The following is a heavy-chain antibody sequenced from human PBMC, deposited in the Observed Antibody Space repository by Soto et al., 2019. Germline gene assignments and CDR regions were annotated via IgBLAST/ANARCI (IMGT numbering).Heavy chain of an antibody. CDR1: GFTFSSYA. CDR3: AKIQRSYYYDSSGYTEADY. Sequence: GGSLRLSCAASGFTFSSYAMSWVRQAPGKGLEWVSAISGSGGGTYYADSVKGRFTISRDNSKNTLYLQMNSLRAEDTAVYYCAKIQRSYYYDSSGYTEADYWGQGTLVTVSS. D-gene: IGHD3-22*01. J-gene: IGHJ4*02. CDR2: ISGSGGGT. V-gene: IGHV3-23*01.